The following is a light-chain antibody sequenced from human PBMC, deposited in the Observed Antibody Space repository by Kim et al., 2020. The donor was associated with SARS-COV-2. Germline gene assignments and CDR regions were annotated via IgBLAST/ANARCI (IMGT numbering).Light chain of an antibody. Sequence: QSVLTQPPSVSGAPGQRVTISCTGSSSNIGAGHDINWYQHLPGTAPKLLIYVNSNRPSGVPDRFSGSKSGTSASLAITGLQAEDEADYYCQSYDSNLSGRIFGGGTKLTVL. J-gene: IGLJ2*01. CDR2: VNS. CDR3: QSYDSNLSGRI. V-gene: IGLV1-40*01. CDR1: SSNIGAGHD.